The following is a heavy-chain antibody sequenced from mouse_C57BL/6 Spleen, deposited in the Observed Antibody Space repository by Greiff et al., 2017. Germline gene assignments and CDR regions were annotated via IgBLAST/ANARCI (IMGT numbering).Heavy chain of an antibody. CDR3: ARGGYDGAWFAY. V-gene: IGHV1-39*01. D-gene: IGHD2-2*01. CDR2: INPNYGTT. CDR1: GYSFTDYN. Sequence: LVEPGASVKISCKASGYSFTDYNMNWVKQSNGKSLEWIGVINPNYGTTSYNQKFKGTATLTVDQSSSTAYMQLNSLTSEDSAVYYCARGGYDGAWFAYWGQGTLVTVSA. J-gene: IGHJ3*01.